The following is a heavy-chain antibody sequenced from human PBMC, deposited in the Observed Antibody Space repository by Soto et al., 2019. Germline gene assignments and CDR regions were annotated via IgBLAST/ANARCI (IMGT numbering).Heavy chain of an antibody. D-gene: IGHD1-26*01. J-gene: IGHJ1*01. CDR2: VSYDGSTT. Sequence: QTGGSLRLSCAASGFTFSSYGMHWVRQAPGKGLEWVAVVSYDGSTTIYTDSVKGRLTISRDNSKDTLYLQMNSLRAEDTAVYYCAKERDVYSAIYEGYFHHWGQGTQVTVSS. V-gene: IGHV3-30*18. CDR3: AKERDVYSAIYEGYFHH. CDR1: GFTFSSYG.